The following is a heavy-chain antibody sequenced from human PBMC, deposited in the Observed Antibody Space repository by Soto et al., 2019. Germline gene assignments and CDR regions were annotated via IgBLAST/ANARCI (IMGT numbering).Heavy chain of an antibody. CDR2: INHSGST. V-gene: IGHV4-34*01. Sequence: SETLSLTCAVYGGSFSGYYWIWIRQPPGKGLEWIGEINHSGSTNYNPSLKSRVTISVDTSKNQFSLKLSSVTAADTAVYYCASAPLGMVRRVIMNAFDIWGQGTMVTVSS. D-gene: IGHD3-10*01. CDR1: GGSFSGYY. J-gene: IGHJ3*02. CDR3: ASAPLGMVRRVIMNAFDI.